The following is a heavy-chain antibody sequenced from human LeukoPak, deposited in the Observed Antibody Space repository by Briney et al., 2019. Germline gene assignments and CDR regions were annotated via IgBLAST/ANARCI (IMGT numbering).Heavy chain of an antibody. CDR2: ISAVT. V-gene: IGHV3-23*01. Sequence: GSLRLSCAVSDFTLRSYAMSWVRQAPGKGLEWVSSISAVTYYADSVKGRFTISRDNPKNTLNLQMNSLRAEDTAVYYCAKESPHFDYWGQGTLVTVSS. J-gene: IGHJ4*02. CDR1: DFTLRSYA. CDR3: AKESPHFDY.